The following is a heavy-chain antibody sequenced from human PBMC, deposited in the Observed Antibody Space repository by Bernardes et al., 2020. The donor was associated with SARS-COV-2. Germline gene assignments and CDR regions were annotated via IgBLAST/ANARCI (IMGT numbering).Heavy chain of an antibody. CDR3: VRFGDPSG. Sequence: GYLSRSCAASGFDFSHSWMHWVRPAPGKGLVWVSRIKSDGNTDYGDSVKGRFTVSRDNTRNTLYLQVNSLRAEDTAVYYCVRFGDPSGWGQGTLVTVSS. CDR1: GFDFSHSW. D-gene: IGHD6-19*01. CDR2: IKSDGNT. J-gene: IGHJ4*02. V-gene: IGHV3-74*01.